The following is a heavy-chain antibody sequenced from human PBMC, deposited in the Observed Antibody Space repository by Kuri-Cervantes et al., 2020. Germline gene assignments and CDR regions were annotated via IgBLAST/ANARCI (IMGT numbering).Heavy chain of an antibody. CDR2: ISYDGSNK. Sequence: LSLTCAASGFTFSSYAMHWVRQAPGKGLEWAAVISYDGSNKYYADPVKGRFTISRDNAKNSLYLQMNSLRAEDTAVYYCARVKLVVGGSHVGNAFDIWGQGTMVTVSS. J-gene: IGHJ3*02. CDR3: ARVKLVVGGSHVGNAFDI. CDR1: GFTFSSYA. V-gene: IGHV3-30-3*01. D-gene: IGHD1-26*01.